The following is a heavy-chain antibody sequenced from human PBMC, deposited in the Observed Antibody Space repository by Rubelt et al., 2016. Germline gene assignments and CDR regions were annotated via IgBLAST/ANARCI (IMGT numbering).Heavy chain of an antibody. Sequence: QVQLQQWGAGLLKPSETLSLTCAVYGGSFSGYYWSWIRQPPGQGLEWIGEINHSGRTNYNPSLKSRVTISVCTAKNQFSLRLSSVTAADTAVYYCASRGRYYGSGSYPPRTGIVDYWGQGTLVTVSS. D-gene: IGHD3-10*01. CDR3: ASRGRYYGSGSYPPRTGIVDY. V-gene: IGHV4-34*01. CDR1: GGSFSGYY. CDR2: INHSGRT. J-gene: IGHJ4*02.